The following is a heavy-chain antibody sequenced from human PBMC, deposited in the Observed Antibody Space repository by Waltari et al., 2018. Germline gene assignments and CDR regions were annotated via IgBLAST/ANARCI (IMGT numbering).Heavy chain of an antibody. CDR3: ARHGYSYGLDV. D-gene: IGHD5-18*01. CDR2: IYYSGST. V-gene: IGHV4-59*01. Sequence: QVQLQESGPGLVKPSETLSLTCTVSGGSISSYYWSWIRQPPGKGLEWIGYIYYSGSTNYNPSLKSRVTISVDTSKNQFSLKLSSVTTADTAVYYCARHGYSYGLDVWGKGTTVTVSS. J-gene: IGHJ6*04. CDR1: GGSISSYY.